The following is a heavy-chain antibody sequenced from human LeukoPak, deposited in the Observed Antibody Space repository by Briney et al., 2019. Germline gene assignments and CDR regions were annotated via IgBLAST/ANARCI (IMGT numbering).Heavy chain of an antibody. CDR3: ARGGRTRVDP. CDR1: GASITSGSQY. J-gene: IGHJ5*02. Sequence: SETLSLTCTVSGASITSGSQYWSRIRQPAGKGLEWIGRLYSRGTINYNPSLKSRVTISVDTSKNQFSLRLSSVTAADTAVYFCARGGRTRVDPWGQGAQVIVAS. D-gene: IGHD1-14*01. V-gene: IGHV4-61*02. CDR2: LYSRGTI.